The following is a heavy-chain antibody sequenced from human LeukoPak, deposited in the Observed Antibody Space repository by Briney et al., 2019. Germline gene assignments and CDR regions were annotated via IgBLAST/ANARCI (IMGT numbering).Heavy chain of an antibody. J-gene: IGHJ4*02. Sequence: PSETLSLTCTVSGGSISSYYWSWIRQPPGKGLEWIGYIYYSGSTNYNPSLKSRVTISVDTSKNQFSLNLSSVTAADTAVYYCARDLLSTAGYFDYWDQGTLATVSS. CDR3: ARDLLSTAGYFDY. CDR2: IYYSGST. D-gene: IGHD6-19*01. V-gene: IGHV4-59*01. CDR1: GGSISSYY.